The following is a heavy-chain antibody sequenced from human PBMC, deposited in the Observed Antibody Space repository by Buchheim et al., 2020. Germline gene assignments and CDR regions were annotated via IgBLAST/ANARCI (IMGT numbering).Heavy chain of an antibody. Sequence: EVQLVDSGGGLVQPGGSRRLSCVVSGFTFSNYWMSWVRQAPGRGLEWVANIKGDGSQTSYVDSVRGRFTISRDNAEKSLFFQMSSLKDEDTAVYYCARGGNGYDYWGQGTL. CDR2: IKGDGSQT. CDR3: ARGGNGYDY. J-gene: IGHJ4*02. D-gene: IGHD5-24*01. V-gene: IGHV3-7*04. CDR1: GFTFSNYW.